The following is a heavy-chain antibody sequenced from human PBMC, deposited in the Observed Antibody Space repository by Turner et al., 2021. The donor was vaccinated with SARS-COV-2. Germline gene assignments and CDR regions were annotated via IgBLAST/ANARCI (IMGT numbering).Heavy chain of an antibody. D-gene: IGHD5-18*01. CDR2: ISYAGSNK. J-gene: IGHJ4*02. CDR3: ARDYPWDTAMAHQGGGFDY. CDR1: GLTFSSYA. V-gene: IGHV3-30-3*01. Sequence: QVQLVESGGGVVQPGRYLWLSRAASGLTFSSYAMEWVRQAPGKGLEWVSVISYAGSNKFYAYSVKGRFTISRDNSKNTLYLQMNILRAEDTAVYYCARDYPWDTAMAHQGGGFDYWGQGTLVTVSS.